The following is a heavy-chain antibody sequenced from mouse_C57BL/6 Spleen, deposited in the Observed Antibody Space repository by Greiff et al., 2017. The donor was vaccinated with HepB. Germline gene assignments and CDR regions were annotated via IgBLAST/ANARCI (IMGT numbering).Heavy chain of an antibody. CDR1: GYNLTRHW. Sequence: QVPLQPPGAEPVKPGALVKISCKASGYNLTRHWVNRGEQEPGQGLEVIGDIYPGSGSTNYNEKFKSKATLTVDTSSSTAYMQLSSLTSEDSAVYYCARYHGSSYDDYWGQGTTLTVSS. D-gene: IGHD1-1*01. CDR2: IYPGSGST. V-gene: IGHV1-55*01. J-gene: IGHJ2*01. CDR3: ARYHGSSYDDY.